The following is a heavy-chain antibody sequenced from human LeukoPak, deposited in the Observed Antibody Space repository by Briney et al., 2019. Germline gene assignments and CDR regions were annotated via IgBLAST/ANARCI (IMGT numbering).Heavy chain of an antibody. D-gene: IGHD1-1*01. CDR1: GFTFSSYG. CDR2: IRYDGSNK. V-gene: IGHV3-30*02. CDR3: AKSGKIRLHGGYYYMDV. J-gene: IGHJ6*03. Sequence: GGSLRLSCAASGFTFSSYGMHWVRQAPGKGLEWVAFIRYDGSNKYYADSVKGRFTISIDNSKNTLYLQMNSLRAEDTAVYYCAKSGKIRLHGGYYYMDVWGKGTTVTVSS.